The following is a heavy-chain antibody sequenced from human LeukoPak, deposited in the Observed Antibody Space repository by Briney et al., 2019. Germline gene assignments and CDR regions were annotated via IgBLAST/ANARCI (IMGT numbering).Heavy chain of an antibody. CDR1: GFTFSSYW. CDR3: ARGYGELTDKTFDY. Sequence: GGSLRLSCAASGFTFSSYWMHWVRQAPGEGLVWVSRINSDGSSTSYADSVKGRFTISRDNAKNTLYLQMNSLRAEDTAVYYCARGYGELTDKTFDYWGQGTLVTVSS. CDR2: INSDGSST. J-gene: IGHJ4*02. V-gene: IGHV3-74*01. D-gene: IGHD3-10*01.